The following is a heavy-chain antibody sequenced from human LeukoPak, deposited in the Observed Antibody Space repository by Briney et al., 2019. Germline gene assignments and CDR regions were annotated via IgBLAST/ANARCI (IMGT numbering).Heavy chain of an antibody. Sequence: GGSLRLSCAASGFTFSNYWMSWVRQAPGKGLEWVANIQQDGSERHYMDSVKGRFTIPRDNAKNSLYLQMNSLRAEDTAVYYCVREAEESSSWNFDYWGQGALVIVSS. CDR2: IQQDGSER. CDR1: GFTFSNYW. V-gene: IGHV3-7*01. D-gene: IGHD6-13*01. CDR3: VREAEESSSWNFDY. J-gene: IGHJ4*02.